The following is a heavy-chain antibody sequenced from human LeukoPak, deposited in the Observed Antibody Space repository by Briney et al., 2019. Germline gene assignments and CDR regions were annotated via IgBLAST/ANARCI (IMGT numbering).Heavy chain of an antibody. V-gene: IGHV4-31*03. CDR2: IYYSGST. J-gene: IGHJ6*02. CDR3: AREAGVVVVAATRDYYYYGMDV. Sequence: SQTLSLTCTVSGGSISSGGYYWSWIRQNPGKGLEWIGYIYYSGSTYYNPSLKSRVTISVDTSKNQFSLKLSSVTAADTAVYYCAREAGVVVVAATRDYYYYGMDVWGQGTTVTVSS. CDR1: GGSISSGGYY. D-gene: IGHD2-15*01.